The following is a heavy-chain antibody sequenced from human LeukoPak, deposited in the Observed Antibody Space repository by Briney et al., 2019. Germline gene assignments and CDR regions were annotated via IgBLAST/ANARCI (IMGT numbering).Heavy chain of an antibody. J-gene: IGHJ4*02. CDR2: IYSGGTT. Sequence: GGSLRLSCAASEFTVSSNYMSWVRQAPGKGLEWVSVIYSGGTTYYADSVKGRFTISRDNSKNTLHLQMNSLRAEDTAVYYCARDQYSYAHAAHWGQGTLVTVSS. D-gene: IGHD5-18*01. CDR1: EFTVSSNY. V-gene: IGHV3-66*01. CDR3: ARDQYSYAHAAH.